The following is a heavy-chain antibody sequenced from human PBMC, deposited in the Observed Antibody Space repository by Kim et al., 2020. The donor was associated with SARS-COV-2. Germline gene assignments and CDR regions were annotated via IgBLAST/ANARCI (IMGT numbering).Heavy chain of an antibody. CDR3: ARGSRFNWFDP. CDR1: GFTFSSYS. J-gene: IGHJ5*02. V-gene: IGHV3-21*01. CDR2: ISSSSSYI. Sequence: GGSLRLSCAASGFTFSSYSMNWVRQAPGNGLEWVSSISSSSSYIYYADSVKGRFTISRDNAKNSLYLQMNSLRAEATAVYYCARGSRFNWFDPWGQETLVTVSS.